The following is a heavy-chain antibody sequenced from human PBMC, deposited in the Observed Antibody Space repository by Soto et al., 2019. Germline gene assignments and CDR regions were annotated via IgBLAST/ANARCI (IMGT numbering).Heavy chain of an antibody. D-gene: IGHD5-12*01. CDR3: AKHSGYDHYYDMDV. V-gene: IGHV3-23*01. Sequence: PGGSLRLSCAAPGFTFDIYAMSWVRQAPGKGLEWVSTIIGSGGTPYYADSVKGRFTISRDNSKNTLYVQMNSLRADDTAEYYCAKHSGYDHYYDMDVWGQGTTVTVSS. CDR2: IIGSGGTP. J-gene: IGHJ6*02. CDR1: GFTFDIYA.